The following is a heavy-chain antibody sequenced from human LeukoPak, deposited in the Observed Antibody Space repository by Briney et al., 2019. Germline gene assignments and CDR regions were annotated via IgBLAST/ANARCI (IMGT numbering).Heavy chain of an antibody. CDR1: GFTFDDYG. Sequence: GGSLRLSCAASGFTFDDYGTSWVRHAPGKGLEWVSGINWNGGSTGYADSVKGRFTISRDNAKNSLYLQMNSLGAEDTALYHCARYSADGDGPLLHFDYWGQGTLVTVSS. CDR2: INWNGGST. D-gene: IGHD2/OR15-2a*01. V-gene: IGHV3-20*01. J-gene: IGHJ4*02. CDR3: ARYSADGDGPLLHFDY.